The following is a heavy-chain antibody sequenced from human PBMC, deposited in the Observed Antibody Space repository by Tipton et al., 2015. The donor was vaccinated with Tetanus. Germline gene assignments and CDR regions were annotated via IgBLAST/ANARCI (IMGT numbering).Heavy chain of an antibody. J-gene: IGHJ4*02. Sequence: TLSITCTVSGGSVSSYYWTWFRQPPGKRLEWIGFVSSSGNSNYSPSITGRVSMSLDTTKQQFSLSLTSATAADTAVYYCARGWSECSSWSCSPFDSWGQGTLVTVSS. CDR1: GGSVSSYY. V-gene: IGHV4-4*07. CDR3: ARGWSECSSWSCSPFDS. CDR2: VSSSGNS. D-gene: IGHD2-2*01.